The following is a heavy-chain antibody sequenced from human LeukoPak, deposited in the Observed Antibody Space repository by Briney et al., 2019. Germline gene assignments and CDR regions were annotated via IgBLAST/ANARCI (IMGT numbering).Heavy chain of an antibody. CDR3: ARPGASYYDILTGYYSRPPRFDY. V-gene: IGHV4-34*01. CDR2: INHSGST. CDR1: GFTFSSYW. J-gene: IGHJ4*02. Sequence: PGGSLRLSCAASGFTFSSYWMSWVRQPPGKGLEWIGEINHSGSTNYNPSLKSRDTISVDTSKNQFSLKLSSVTAADTAVYYCARPGASYYDILTGYYSRPPRFDYWGQGTLVTVSS. D-gene: IGHD3-9*01.